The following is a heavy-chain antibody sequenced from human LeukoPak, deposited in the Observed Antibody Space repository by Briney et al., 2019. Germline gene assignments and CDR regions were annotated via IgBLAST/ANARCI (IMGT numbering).Heavy chain of an antibody. V-gene: IGHV1-8*01. CDR3: ARGPRCWGTASCPYYFDF. CDR1: GYTFTSYD. CDR2: MNPNSGNT. Sequence: GASVKVSCKASGYTFTSYDINWVRQATGQGLEWMGWMNPNSGNTGYAQKFQGRVTMTRNTSISTAYMELSSLRSEDTAVYYCARGPRCWGTASCPYYFDFWGQGTLVTVSS. D-gene: IGHD2-2*01. J-gene: IGHJ4*02.